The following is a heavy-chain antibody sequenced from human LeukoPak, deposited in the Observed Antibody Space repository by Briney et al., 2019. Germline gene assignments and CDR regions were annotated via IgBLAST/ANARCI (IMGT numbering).Heavy chain of an antibody. V-gene: IGHV4-38-2*01. CDR1: GYSISSGFY. CDR3: ARGRSSSGWYNPLFDY. Sequence: SETLSLTCAVPGYSISSGFYWGWIRQPPGKGLEWFVSIYHIGSTYYNPSLKSRVTISVDTSKNQFSLKLSSVTAADTAVYYCARGRSSSGWYNPLFDYWGQGTLVTVSS. J-gene: IGHJ4*02. D-gene: IGHD6-19*01. CDR2: IYHIGST.